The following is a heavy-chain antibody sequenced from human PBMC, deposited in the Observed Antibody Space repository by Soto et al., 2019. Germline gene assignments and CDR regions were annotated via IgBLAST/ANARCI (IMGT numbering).Heavy chain of an antibody. CDR2: IYYSGST. V-gene: IGHV4-59*01. D-gene: IGHD3-3*01. CDR1: GGSIRSYY. CDR3: ARGFGVRWEVFDY. Sequence: SETLSLTCIVSGGSIRSYYWSWIRQPPGKGLEWIGYIYYSGSTNYNPSLKSRVTISVDTSKNQFSLKLSSVTAADTAVYYCARGFGVRWEVFDYWGQGTLVTVSS. J-gene: IGHJ4*02.